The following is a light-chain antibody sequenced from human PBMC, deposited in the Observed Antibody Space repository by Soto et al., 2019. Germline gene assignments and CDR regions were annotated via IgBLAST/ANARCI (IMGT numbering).Light chain of an antibody. CDR3: NSYSGSNNFVV. Sequence: QSVLTQPPSASGSPGQSVTISCTGTSSDVGGYDYVSWYQQHPGKAPGLIIYEVNKRPSGVPDRFSGSKSGNTASLTVSGLQAEEEADYYCNSYSGSNNFVVFGTGTKVTVL. J-gene: IGLJ1*01. CDR1: SSDVGGYDY. CDR2: EVN. V-gene: IGLV2-8*01.